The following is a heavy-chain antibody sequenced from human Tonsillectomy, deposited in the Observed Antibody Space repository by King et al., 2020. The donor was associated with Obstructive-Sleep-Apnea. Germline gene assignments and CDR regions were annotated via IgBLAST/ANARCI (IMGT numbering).Heavy chain of an antibody. V-gene: IGHV5-10-1*01. J-gene: IGHJ6*01. Sequence: QLVQSGAEVKKPGESLRISCKGSGYNFASDWVSWVRQMPGKGLEWMGRIDPSDSYSNYSPSFQGLVTISADQSIRTAYLQWSSLKSSASAMYYCVRXGGSGSXYGPLSXXXXXVWXXXTTVTVSS. D-gene: IGHD3-10*01. CDR2: IDPSDSYS. CDR3: VRXGGSGSXYGPLSXXXXXV. CDR1: GYNFASDW.